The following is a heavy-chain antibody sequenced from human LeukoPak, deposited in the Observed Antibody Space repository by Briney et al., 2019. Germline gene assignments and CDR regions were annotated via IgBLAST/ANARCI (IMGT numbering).Heavy chain of an antibody. D-gene: IGHD5-24*01. CDR1: GFTFSSYV. CDR3: ARDWVYKIDY. Sequence: QSGGSLRLSCETAGFTFSSYVMHWDRRTPGKGLVWVSRISHDGIISYADSVKGRFTISRDDAKNTLILQMNSLRVEDTAVYYCARDWVYKIDYWGRGTLVTVSS. V-gene: IGHV3-74*01. J-gene: IGHJ4*02. CDR2: ISHDGII.